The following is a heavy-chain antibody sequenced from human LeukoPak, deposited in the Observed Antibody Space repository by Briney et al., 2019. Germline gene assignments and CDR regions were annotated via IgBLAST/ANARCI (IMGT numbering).Heavy chain of an antibody. CDR2: IRDDGSEN. Sequence: GGSLRLSCAASGLNFRKSWMTWVRQAAGKGLEWVASIRDDGSENFYVDSVKGRFTISRDNTKNSLYLQMNSLRAEDTAVYYCTNWGDAWGLDFWGQGILVSVSS. V-gene: IGHV3-7*01. J-gene: IGHJ4*02. D-gene: IGHD7-27*01. CDR3: TNWGDAWGLDF. CDR1: GLNFRKSW.